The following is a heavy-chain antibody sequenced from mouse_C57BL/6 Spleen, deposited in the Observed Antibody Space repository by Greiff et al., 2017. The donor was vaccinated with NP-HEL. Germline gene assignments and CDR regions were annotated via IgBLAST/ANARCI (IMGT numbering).Heavy chain of an antibody. J-gene: IGHJ2*01. D-gene: IGHD1-1*01. Sequence: EVQGVESGGGLVKPGGSLKLSCAASGFTFSSYAMSWVRQTPEKRLEWVATISDGGSYTYYPDNVKGRFTISRDNAKNNLYLQMSHLKSEDTAMYYCARDGYYGRYFDYWGQGTTLTVSS. V-gene: IGHV5-4*01. CDR3: ARDGYYGRYFDY. CDR2: ISDGGSYT. CDR1: GFTFSSYA.